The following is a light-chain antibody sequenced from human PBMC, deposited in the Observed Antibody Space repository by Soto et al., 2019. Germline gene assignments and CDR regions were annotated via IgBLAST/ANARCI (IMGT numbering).Light chain of an antibody. CDR3: QQYGSSPG. CDR1: QSFSSSY. Sequence: EIVLTQSPGTLSLSPGERATLSCRASQSFSSSYLAWYQQKPGQAPRLLIYDASSRATGIPDRFSGSGSGTDFTLTISRLEPEDFAVYYCQQYGSSPGFGPGTKVDIK. J-gene: IGKJ3*01. V-gene: IGKV3-20*01. CDR2: DAS.